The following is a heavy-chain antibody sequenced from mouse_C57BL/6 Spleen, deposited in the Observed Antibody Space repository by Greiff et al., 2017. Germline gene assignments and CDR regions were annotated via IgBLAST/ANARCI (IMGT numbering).Heavy chain of an antibody. V-gene: IGHV5-4*01. D-gene: IGHD1-1*01. CDR2: ISAGGSYT. Sequence: EVQVVESGGGLVKPGGSLKLSCAASGFTFSSYAMSWVRQTPEKRLEWVATISAGGSYTYYPDNVKGRFTISRDNAKNNLYLQMSHLKTEDTAMYYCAKEAYYSFDYWGQGTTLTVSS. J-gene: IGHJ2*01. CDR3: AKEAYYSFDY. CDR1: GFTFSSYA.